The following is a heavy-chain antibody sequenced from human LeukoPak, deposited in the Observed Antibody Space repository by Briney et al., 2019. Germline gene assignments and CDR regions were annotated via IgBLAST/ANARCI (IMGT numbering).Heavy chain of an antibody. Sequence: SETLSLTCSVSGGSISTYYWSWIRQPPGKGLEWIGYTYYSGSTNYSPSLKSRVTISVDTSKNQFSLKLTSVTAADTAVYYCARFGDMFDYWGQGTLVTVSS. CDR2: TYYSGST. J-gene: IGHJ4*02. CDR3: ARFGDMFDY. V-gene: IGHV4-59*01. D-gene: IGHD3-10*01. CDR1: GGSISTYY.